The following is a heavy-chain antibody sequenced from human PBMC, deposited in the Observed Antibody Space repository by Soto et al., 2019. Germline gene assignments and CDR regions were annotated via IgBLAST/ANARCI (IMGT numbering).Heavy chain of an antibody. CDR1: GFTFSNYW. D-gene: IGHD3-3*01. Sequence: EVQLVESGGGLLQPGGSLRLSCAASGFTFSNYWMNWVRQAPGQGLVWVSRINSDGSTTNYADSVKGRFTISSDNAKNTLHLQMNSLRADDTAVYYCARIDFWSGMDVWGQRTTVTVSS. V-gene: IGHV3-74*01. CDR2: INSDGSTT. J-gene: IGHJ6*02. CDR3: ARIDFWSGMDV.